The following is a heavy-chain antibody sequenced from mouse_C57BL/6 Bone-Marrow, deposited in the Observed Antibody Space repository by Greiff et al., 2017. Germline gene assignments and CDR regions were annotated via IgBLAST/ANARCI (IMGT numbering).Heavy chain of an antibody. Sequence: QVQLKESDAELVKPGASVKISCKVSGYTFTDHTIHWMKQRPEQGLEWIGYIYPRDGSTKYNEKFKGKATLTVDKSSSTAYMQLNSLTSEYSAVYFCASVCYNFKYYAFDYWGQGTSVTVSS. D-gene: IGHD1-3*01. CDR3: ASVCYNFKYYAFDY. CDR2: IYPRDGST. J-gene: IGHJ4*01. CDR1: GYTFTDHT. V-gene: IGHV1-78*01.